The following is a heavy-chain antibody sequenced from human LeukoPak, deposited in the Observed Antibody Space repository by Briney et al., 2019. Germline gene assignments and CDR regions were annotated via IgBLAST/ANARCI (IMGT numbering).Heavy chain of an antibody. J-gene: IGHJ4*02. D-gene: IGHD2-15*01. Sequence: GGSLRLSCAASGFTFSSYSMNWVRQAAGKGLEWVSSISGSSSYIYYADSVKGRFTISRDNAKNSLYLQMNSLRAEDTAVYYCAVGYCSGGSCYFFDYWGQGTLVTVSS. V-gene: IGHV3-21*01. CDR1: GFTFSSYS. CDR3: AVGYCSGGSCYFFDY. CDR2: ISGSSSYI.